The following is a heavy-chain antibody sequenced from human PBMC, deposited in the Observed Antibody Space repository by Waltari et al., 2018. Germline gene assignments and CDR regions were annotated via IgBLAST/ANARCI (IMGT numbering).Heavy chain of an antibody. D-gene: IGHD2-15*01. CDR1: GGSISRSAYY. J-gene: IGHJ3*02. CDR2: IYPGGDT. Sequence: QLQLQESGPGLVKSSETLSLTCTVSGGSISRSAYYWVWLRQPPGKELEWLGSIYPGGDTDYHSSLESRVRLSVDRSSNHFSMRLRSVTAADTAVYYCARRGDWLPLDAFDIWGQGTVVTVSS. CDR3: ARRGDWLPLDAFDI. V-gene: IGHV4-39*02.